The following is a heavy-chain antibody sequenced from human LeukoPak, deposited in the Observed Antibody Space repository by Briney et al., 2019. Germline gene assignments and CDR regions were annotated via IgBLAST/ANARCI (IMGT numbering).Heavy chain of an antibody. J-gene: IGHJ4*02. CDR2: IYYSGST. D-gene: IGHD3-16*01. CDR1: GGSISSSTYY. V-gene: IGHV4-39*01. Sequence: SETLSLTCTVSGGSISSSTYYWGWIRRPPGKRLEWIGSIYYSGSTYYNPALKSRVIVSVDTSKTQFLLNLSSVTAADTAVYYCVRGSTLRHYQYWGQGTLVTVSS. CDR3: VRGSTLRHYQY.